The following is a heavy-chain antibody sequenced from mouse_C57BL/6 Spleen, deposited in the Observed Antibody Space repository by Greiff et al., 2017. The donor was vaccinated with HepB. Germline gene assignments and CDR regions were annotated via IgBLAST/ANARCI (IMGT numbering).Heavy chain of an antibody. CDR1: GYTFTSYW. CDR2: IDPSDSYT. CDR3: ARYDGYYEDAMDY. Sequence: VQLQQPGAELVRPGTSVKLSCKASGYTFTSYWMHWVKQRPGQGLEWIGVIDPSDSYTNYNQKFKGKATLTVDTSSSTAYMQLSSLTSEDSAVYYCARYDGYYEDAMDYWGQGTSVTVSS. V-gene: IGHV1-59*01. D-gene: IGHD2-3*01. J-gene: IGHJ4*01.